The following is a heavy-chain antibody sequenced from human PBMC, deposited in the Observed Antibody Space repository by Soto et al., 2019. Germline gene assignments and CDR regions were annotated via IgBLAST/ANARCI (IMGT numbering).Heavy chain of an antibody. CDR3: ARGLYSYGYNWFDP. J-gene: IGHJ5*02. V-gene: IGHV4-59*01. CDR2: IYYSGST. Sequence: SETLSLTCTVSGGSISSYYWSWIRQPPGKGLGWIGYIYYSGSTNYNPSLKSRVTISVXKXXXXFXLXLXXXTAAXTAVYYCARGLYSYGYNWFDPWGQGTLVTVSS. D-gene: IGHD5-18*01. CDR1: GGSISSYY.